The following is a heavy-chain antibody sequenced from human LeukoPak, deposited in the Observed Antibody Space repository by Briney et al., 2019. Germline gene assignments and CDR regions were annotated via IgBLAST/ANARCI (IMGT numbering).Heavy chain of an antibody. CDR3: ARLGLTGFDP. Sequence: SETLSLTCTVSGGSISTYYWSWIRQPPGKGLEWIGYIYYSGSTNYNPSLESRVTISVDTSKYQFSLKLRSVTAADTAVCYCARLGLTGFDPWGQGTLVTVSS. CDR2: IYYSGST. D-gene: IGHD3-16*01. V-gene: IGHV4-59*01. J-gene: IGHJ5*02. CDR1: GGSISTYY.